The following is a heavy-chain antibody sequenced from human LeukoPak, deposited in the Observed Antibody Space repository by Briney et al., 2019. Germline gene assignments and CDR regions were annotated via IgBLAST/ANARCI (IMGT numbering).Heavy chain of an antibody. CDR2: INSDGSST. Sequence: GGSLRLSCAASGFTFSSYWMHWVRQAPGKGLVWVSRINSDGSSTIYADSVKGRFTISRDNAKNTLYLQMNSLRAEDTAVYYCARYSIRTYYSDSSGLAPWGQGPLVTVSP. CDR1: GFTFSSYW. V-gene: IGHV3-74*01. D-gene: IGHD3-22*01. CDR3: ARYSIRTYYSDSSGLAP. J-gene: IGHJ5*02.